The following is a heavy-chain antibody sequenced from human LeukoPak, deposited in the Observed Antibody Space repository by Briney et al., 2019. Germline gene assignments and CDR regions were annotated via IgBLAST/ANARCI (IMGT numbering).Heavy chain of an antibody. CDR1: GYRFISNY. CDR3: AREGSYCVGGDCYSFDF. D-gene: IGHD2-21*02. CDR2: MHPGNGNT. V-gene: IGHV1-2*02. Sequence: ASVKVSCKASGYRFISNYIQWVRQAPGLGPEWMGWMHPGNGNTRYAEKFQGRVTMTRDTSINTAYMDLSSLRSDDTAVYYCAREGSYCVGGDCYSFDFWGQGTLITVSS. J-gene: IGHJ4*02.